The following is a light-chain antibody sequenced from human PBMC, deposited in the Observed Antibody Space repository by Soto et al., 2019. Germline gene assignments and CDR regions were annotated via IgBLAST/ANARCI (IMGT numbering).Light chain of an antibody. CDR2: AAS. J-gene: IGKJ4*01. CDR3: QQYSTSPLT. V-gene: IGKV3-20*01. Sequence: EFMLTQSPGALSLSPGERATLSCRASQSFSTSYLAWYQQKPGQAPRLLIFAASSRASGIPDRFSGSGSGTDFTLTIDRLEPEDFAVYYCQQYSTSPLTFCGGTKVAI. CDR1: QSFSTSY.